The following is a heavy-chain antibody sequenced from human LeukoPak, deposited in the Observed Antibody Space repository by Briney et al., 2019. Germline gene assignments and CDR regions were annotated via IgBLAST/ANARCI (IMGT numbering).Heavy chain of an antibody. Sequence: GASVKVSCKASGYTFTSYAMHWVRQAPGQRREWMGWINAGNGNTKYSQKFQGRVTITRDTSASTAYMELSSLRSEDTAVYYCARDVDTAMAYDYWGQGTLVTVSS. CDR2: INAGNGNT. V-gene: IGHV1-3*01. D-gene: IGHD5-18*01. CDR3: ARDVDTAMAYDY. CDR1: GYTFTSYA. J-gene: IGHJ4*02.